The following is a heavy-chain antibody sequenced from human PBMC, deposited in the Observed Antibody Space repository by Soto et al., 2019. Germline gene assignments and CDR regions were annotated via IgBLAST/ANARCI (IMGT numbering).Heavy chain of an antibody. J-gene: IGHJ3*02. CDR1: GFTFGDYA. V-gene: IGHV3-49*04. Sequence: PGGSLRLSCTASGFTFGDYAMSWVRQAPGKGLEWVGFIRSKAYGGTTEYAASVKGRFTISRDDSKSIAYLQMNSLKTEDTAVYYCTRVQLAVAADAFDIWGQGTMVTVSS. CDR3: TRVQLAVAADAFDI. D-gene: IGHD6-19*01. CDR2: IRSKAYGGTT.